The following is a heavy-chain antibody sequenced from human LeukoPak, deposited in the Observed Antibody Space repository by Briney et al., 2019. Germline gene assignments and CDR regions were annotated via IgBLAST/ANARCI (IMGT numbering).Heavy chain of an antibody. CDR2: ISGSGGST. CDR1: GFTFSSYA. V-gene: IGHV3-23*01. D-gene: IGHD3-3*01. Sequence: GGSLRLSCAASGFTFSSYAMSWVRQAPGKGLEWVSAISGSGGSTYYADSVKGRFTISGDNSKNTLYLQMNSLRAEDTAVYYCAKGPYYDFWSGYLNAFDIWGQGTMVTVSS. CDR3: AKGPYYDFWSGYLNAFDI. J-gene: IGHJ3*02.